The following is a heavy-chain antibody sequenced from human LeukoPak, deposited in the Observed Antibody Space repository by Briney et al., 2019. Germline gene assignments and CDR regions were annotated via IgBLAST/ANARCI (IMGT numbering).Heavy chain of an antibody. CDR2: IYYSGST. CDR3: AREGITMVRGVITHQFDY. J-gene: IGHJ4*02. V-gene: IGHV4-59*01. D-gene: IGHD3-10*01. Sequence: SETLSLTCTVSGGSISSYYWSWIRQPPGKGLEWIGYIYYSGSTNYNPSLKSRVTISVDTSKNQFSLKLSSVTAADTAVYYCAREGITMVRGVITHQFDYWGQGTLVTVSS. CDR1: GGSISSYY.